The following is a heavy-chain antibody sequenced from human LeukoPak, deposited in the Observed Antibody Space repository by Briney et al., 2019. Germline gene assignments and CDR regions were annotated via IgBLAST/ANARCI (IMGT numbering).Heavy chain of an antibody. CDR1: GGTFSSYA. CDR3: ARDRGYSGYDYPDY. J-gene: IGHJ4*02. V-gene: IGHV1-69*13. CDR2: IIPIFGTA. D-gene: IGHD5-12*01. Sequence: SVKVSCKASGGTFSSYAISWVRQAPGQGLEWMGGIIPIFGTANYAQKFQGRVTITADESTSTAYMELSSLRSEDTAAYYCARDRGYSGYDYPDYWGQGTLVTVSS.